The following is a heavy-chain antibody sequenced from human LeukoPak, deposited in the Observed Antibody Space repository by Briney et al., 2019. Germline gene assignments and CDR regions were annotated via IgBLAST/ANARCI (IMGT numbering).Heavy chain of an antibody. CDR2: INHSGST. V-gene: IGHV4-34*01. CDR1: GGSFSGYY. D-gene: IGHD6-25*01. CDR3: ARSRFWYSSGWPFDY. J-gene: IGHJ4*02. Sequence: SETLSLTCAVYGGSFSGYYWSWIRQPPGKGLEWIGEINHSGSTNYNPSLKSRVTISVDTSKNQFSLKLSSVTAADTAVYYCARSRFWYSSGWPFDYWGQGTLVTVSS.